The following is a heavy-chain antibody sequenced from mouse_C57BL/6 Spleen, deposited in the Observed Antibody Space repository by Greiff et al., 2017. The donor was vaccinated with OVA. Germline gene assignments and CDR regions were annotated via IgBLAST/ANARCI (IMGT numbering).Heavy chain of an antibody. CDR1: GFTFSSYA. V-gene: IGHV5-4*03. CDR3: ARGYDYDAYFDY. CDR2: ISDGGSYT. Sequence: EVMLVESGGGLVKPGGSLKLSCAASGFTFSSYAMSWVRQTPEKRLEWVATISDGGSYTYYPDNVKGRFTISRDNAKNNLYLQMSHLKSEDTAMYYCARGYDYDAYFDYWGQGTTLTVSS. J-gene: IGHJ2*01. D-gene: IGHD2-4*01.